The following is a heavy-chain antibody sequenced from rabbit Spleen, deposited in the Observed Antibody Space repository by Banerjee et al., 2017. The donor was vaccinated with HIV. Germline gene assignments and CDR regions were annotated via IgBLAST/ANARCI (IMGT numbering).Heavy chain of an antibody. V-gene: IGHV1S47*01. CDR3: ARDGVGGSYFAL. CDR1: GFDFSSYG. D-gene: IGHD8-1*01. J-gene: IGHJ4*01. CDR2: IEPIFGIT. Sequence: QEQLVESGGGLVQPGGSLQLSCKASGFDFSSYGVSWVRQAPGKGLEWIEYIEPIFGITYYANWVNGRFSISRENAQNTVFLQMTSLTAADTATYFCARDGVGGSYFALWGPGTLVTVS.